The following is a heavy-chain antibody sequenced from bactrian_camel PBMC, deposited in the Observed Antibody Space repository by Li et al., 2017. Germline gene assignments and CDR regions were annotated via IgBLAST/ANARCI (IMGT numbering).Heavy chain of an antibody. Sequence: HVQLVESGGGLVQAGGSLRLSCAVSGATWSVACMGWFRQAPGKEREGVARIYTSTGRNRTYYHDSVQGRFVISVNNAKNTLVLQMNNLKPEDTAKYYCAASTTLPGCQTLTPNYWGQGTQVTVS. CDR2: IYTSTGRNRT. D-gene: IGHD1*01. J-gene: IGHJ4*01. V-gene: IGHV3S63*01. CDR3: AASTTLPGCQTLTPNY. CDR1: GATWSVAC.